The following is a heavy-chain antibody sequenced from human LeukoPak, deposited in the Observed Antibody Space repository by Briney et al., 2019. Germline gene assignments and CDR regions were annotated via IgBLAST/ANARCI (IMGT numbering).Heavy chain of an antibody. CDR2: ISGSGGST. CDR3: AKVKGGGEYYDILTGYLARFYFDY. V-gene: IGHV3-23*01. Sequence: PGASLRLSCAASGFTFSSYAMSWVRQAPGKGLEWVSAISGSGGSTYYADSVKGRFTISRDNSKNTLYLQMNSLRAEDTAVYYCAKVKGGGEYYDILTGYLARFYFDYWGQGTPVTVSS. CDR1: GFTFSSYA. J-gene: IGHJ4*02. D-gene: IGHD3-9*01.